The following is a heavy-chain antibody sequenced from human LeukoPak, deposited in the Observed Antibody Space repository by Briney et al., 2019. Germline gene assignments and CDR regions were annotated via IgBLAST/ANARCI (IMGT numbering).Heavy chain of an antibody. CDR1: GGSISSYY. J-gene: IGHJ5*02. CDR3: ARDQGPWSWFDP. V-gene: IGHV4-59*01. Sequence: SETLSLTCTVSGGSISSYYWSWIRQPPGKGLEWIGYIYYGGSTNYNPSLKSRVTISVDTSKNQFSLKLSSVTAADTAVYYCARDQGPWSWFDPWGQGTLVTVSS. CDR2: IYYGGST.